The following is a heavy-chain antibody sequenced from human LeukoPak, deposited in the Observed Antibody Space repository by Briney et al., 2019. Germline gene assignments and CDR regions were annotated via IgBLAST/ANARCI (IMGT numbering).Heavy chain of an antibody. V-gene: IGHV3-21*01. Sequence: GGSLRLSCVVSGFTFSSYSMNWVRQAPGKGLEWVSSISSSSSYIYYADSVKGRFTISRENAKNSLYLQMNSLRAEETAVYYWAELGITMIGGVWGKGTTVTISS. CDR1: GFTFSSYS. CDR3: AELGITMIGGV. CDR2: ISSSSSYI. D-gene: IGHD3-10*02. J-gene: IGHJ6*04.